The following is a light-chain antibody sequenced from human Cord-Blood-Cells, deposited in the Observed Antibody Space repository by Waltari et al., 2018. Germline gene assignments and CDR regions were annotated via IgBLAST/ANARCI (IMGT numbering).Light chain of an antibody. V-gene: IGLV2-14*01. CDR1: SSDVGGYNY. Sequence: QSALTQPASVSGSPGQSITISCTGTSSDVGGYNYVSWYQQHPGKAPKLMIYDVSNRPSGVSNRFSGSKSGNTASLTISGLQGEDEADYDCSSYTSSSTLVFGGGTKLTVL. CDR3: SSYTSSSTLV. CDR2: DVS. J-gene: IGLJ2*01.